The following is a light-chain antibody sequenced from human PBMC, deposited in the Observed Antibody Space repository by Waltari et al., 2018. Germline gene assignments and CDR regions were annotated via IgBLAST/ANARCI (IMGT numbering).Light chain of an antibody. J-gene: IGLJ2*01. CDR1: SSDAGSYNY. Sequence: QSALTQPPSASGSRGQSVTISCTGTSSDAGSYNYVSWYQQHPGKAPKLMIYEVTKRPSGVPDRFAGSKSGNTASLTVSGLQAEDEADYYCSSYAGSNNVIFGGGTRLTVL. CDR2: EVT. CDR3: SSYAGSNNVI. V-gene: IGLV2-8*01.